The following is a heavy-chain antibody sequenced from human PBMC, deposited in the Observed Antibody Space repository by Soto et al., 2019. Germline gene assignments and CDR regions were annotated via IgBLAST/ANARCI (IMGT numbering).Heavy chain of an antibody. J-gene: IGHJ6*03. Sequence: QVQLVESGGGVVQPGRSLRLSCAASGFTFSSYGMHWVRQAPGKGLEWVAVIWYDGSNKYYADSVKGRFTISRDNSKNTLYLQMNSLRAEDTAVYYCARDRGYCSSTSCPAGYYYYMDVWGNGTTVTVSS. CDR1: GFTFSSYG. CDR2: IWYDGSNK. V-gene: IGHV3-33*01. CDR3: ARDRGYCSSTSCPAGYYYYMDV. D-gene: IGHD2-2*01.